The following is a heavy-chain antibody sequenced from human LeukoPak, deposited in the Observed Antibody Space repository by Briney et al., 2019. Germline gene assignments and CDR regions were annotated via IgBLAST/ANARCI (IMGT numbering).Heavy chain of an antibody. CDR3: SKSSYSDSSGYSDY. CDR1: GFTFSTYG. CDR2: ISDRGSST. Sequence: GGSLRLSCAASGFTFSTYGMTWVRQAPGKGLDWVSTISDRGSSTYYADSVKGRFTISRDNSKNTVYLQMNSLRAEDTAVYYCSKSSYSDSSGYSDYWGQGTLVTVSS. V-gene: IGHV3-23*01. D-gene: IGHD3-22*01. J-gene: IGHJ4*02.